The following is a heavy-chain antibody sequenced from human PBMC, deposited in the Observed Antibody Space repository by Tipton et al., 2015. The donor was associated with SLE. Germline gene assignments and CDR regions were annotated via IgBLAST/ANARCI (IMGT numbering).Heavy chain of an antibody. CDR2: IVYTGST. CDR3: ARRHYSGPFDS. J-gene: IGHJ4*02. V-gene: IGHV4-39*07. CDR1: DGSIRSTNYY. D-gene: IGHD5-12*01. Sequence: LRLSCTVSDGSIRSTNYYWGWIRQPPGKGLEWIGSIVYTGSTYYNPSLKSRVSFSIDTSKHQFSLKLNSVTAADTAVYYCARRHYSGPFDSWGQGTLVTVSS.